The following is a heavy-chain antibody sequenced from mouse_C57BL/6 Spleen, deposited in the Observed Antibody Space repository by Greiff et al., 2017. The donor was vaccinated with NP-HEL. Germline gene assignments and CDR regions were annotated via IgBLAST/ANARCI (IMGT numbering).Heavy chain of an antibody. CDR1: GYTFTSYG. Sequence: VKLQQPGAGLVKPGASVKLSCKASGYTFTSYGMRGVKRRPGRGLGWIGEIDPSDSYTNYNKKFKGKATLTLDTSSSTAYMQLSSLTSEDSAVYYCAKGSSYGGGFDYWGQGTTLTVSS. J-gene: IGHJ2*01. CDR2: IDPSDSYT. D-gene: IGHD1-1*01. CDR3: AKGSSYGGGFDY. V-gene: IGHV1-50*01.